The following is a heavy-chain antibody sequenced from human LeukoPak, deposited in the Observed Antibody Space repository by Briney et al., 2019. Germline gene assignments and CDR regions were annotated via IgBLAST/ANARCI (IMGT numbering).Heavy chain of an antibody. CDR2: IGPGGDI. Sequence: GGSLRLSCAASGFSFTAYSMKWVRQVPGSGLDCISYIGPGGDIYYADSVTVRFTVSPDTAKNSLYLQMNGLRVEATAVYYCARRFDSWGQGTLVTVSS. CDR1: GFSFTAYS. J-gene: IGHJ4*02. CDR3: ARRFDS. V-gene: IGHV3-48*01.